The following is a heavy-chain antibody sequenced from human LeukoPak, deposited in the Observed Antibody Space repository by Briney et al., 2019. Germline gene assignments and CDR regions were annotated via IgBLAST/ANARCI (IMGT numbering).Heavy chain of an antibody. J-gene: IGHJ4*02. CDR1: NFTFSSYW. Sequence: GGSLRLSCAASNFTFSSYWMNWVRQAPGKGLEWVANIKRDGSEKYYVDSVKGRFTISRDNAKNSLYLQMNSLSPEDTAVYYCARIYDSSGYLDYWGQGTLVTVSS. D-gene: IGHD3-22*01. V-gene: IGHV3-7*03. CDR2: IKRDGSEK. CDR3: ARIYDSSGYLDY.